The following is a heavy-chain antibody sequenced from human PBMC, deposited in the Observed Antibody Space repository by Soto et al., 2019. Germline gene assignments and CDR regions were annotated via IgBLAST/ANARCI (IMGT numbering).Heavy chain of an antibody. V-gene: IGHV1-69*13. CDR1: GGTFSSYA. Sequence: ASVKVSCKASGGTFSSYAISWVRQAPGQGLEWMGGIIPIFGTANYAQKFQGRVTITADESTSTAYMELSSLRSEDTAVYYCARYGGSMVRGTSYGMDVWGQGTTVTVSS. D-gene: IGHD3-10*01. CDR3: ARYGGSMVRGTSYGMDV. CDR2: IIPIFGTA. J-gene: IGHJ6*02.